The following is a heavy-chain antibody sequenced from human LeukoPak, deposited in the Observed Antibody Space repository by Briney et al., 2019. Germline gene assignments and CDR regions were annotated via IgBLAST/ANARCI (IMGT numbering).Heavy chain of an antibody. V-gene: IGHV4-34*01. CDR3: ARVKVRWLHTS. J-gene: IGHJ5*02. D-gene: IGHD5-18*01. CDR1: GGSFSGYY. CDR2: INHSGST. Sequence: SETLSLTCAVYGGSFSGYYWSWIRQPPGKGLEWIGEINHSGSTNYNPSLKSRVTISVDTSKDQFSLKLSSVTAADTAVYYCARVKVRWLHTSWGQGTLVTVSS.